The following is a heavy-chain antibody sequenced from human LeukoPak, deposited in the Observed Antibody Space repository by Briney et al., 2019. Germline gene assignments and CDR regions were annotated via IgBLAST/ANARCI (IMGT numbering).Heavy chain of an antibody. CDR1: GFTFSSYW. Sequence: GGSLRLSCAASGFTFSSYWMSWVRQAPGKGLEWVADIKQDGSERYYVGSVKGRFTISRDNAKNSLYLQIDSLRAEDTAVYYCTTETYRRFDYWGQGTLVTVSS. CDR2: IKQDGSER. V-gene: IGHV3-7*01. J-gene: IGHJ4*02. CDR3: TTETYRRFDY.